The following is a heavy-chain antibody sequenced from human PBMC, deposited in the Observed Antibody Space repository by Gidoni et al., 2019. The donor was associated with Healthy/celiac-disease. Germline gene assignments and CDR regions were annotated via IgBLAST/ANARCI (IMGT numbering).Heavy chain of an antibody. D-gene: IGHD3-10*01. J-gene: IGHJ6*02. CDR2: IYYSGST. CDR3: ARATGTRVRGVITPTYYYYYYGMDV. V-gene: IGHV4-31*03. CDR1: GGSISSGGYY. Sequence: QVQLQESGPGLVKPSQTLSLTCTVSGGSISSGGYYWSWIRQHPGKGLEWIGYIYYSGSTYYNPSLKSRVTISVDTSKNQFSLKLSSVTAADTAVYYCARATGTRVRGVITPTYYYYYYGMDVWGQGTTVTVSS.